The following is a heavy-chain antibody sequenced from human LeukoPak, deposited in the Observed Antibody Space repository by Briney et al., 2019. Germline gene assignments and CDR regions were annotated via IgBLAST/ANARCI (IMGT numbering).Heavy chain of an antibody. J-gene: IGHJ5*02. V-gene: IGHV4-34*01. CDR1: GGSFSGYY. D-gene: IGHD3-10*01. CDR2: INHSGST. Sequence: PSETLSLTCAVYGGSFSGYYWSWIRQPPGKGLEWIGEINHSGSTNYNPSLKSRVTISVDTSKNQFSLKLSSVTAADTAVYYCARVVLLWFGEPPSWFDPWGQGTLVTVSS. CDR3: ARVVLLWFGEPPSWFDP.